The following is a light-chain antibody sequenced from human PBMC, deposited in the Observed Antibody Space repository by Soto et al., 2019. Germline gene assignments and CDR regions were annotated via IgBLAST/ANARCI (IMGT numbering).Light chain of an antibody. CDR3: ATWNDSLNGHVV. J-gene: IGLJ2*01. CDR2: SNN. CDR1: SSNIGRNT. Sequence: QSVLTQPPSASGTPGQRVTISCSGSSSNIGRNTVNWYQQLPGTAPKLLIYSNNQRPSGVPDRFSGSKSGTSASLAISGLQSEDEADYYYATWNDSLNGHVVFGGGTKVTVL. V-gene: IGLV1-44*01.